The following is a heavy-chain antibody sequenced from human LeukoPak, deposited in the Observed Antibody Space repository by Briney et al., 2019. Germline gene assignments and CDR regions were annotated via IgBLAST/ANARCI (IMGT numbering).Heavy chain of an antibody. V-gene: IGHV3-48*03. CDR3: ARMLQYSSVCMDV. Sequence: GGSLRLSCAASGFTFSSYEMNWVRQAPGKGLEWVSYISSSGSTIYYADSVKGRFTISRDNAKNSLYLQMNSLRAEDTAVYYCARMLQYSSVCMDVWGKGTTVTVSS. D-gene: IGHD6-19*01. CDR1: GFTFSSYE. CDR2: ISSSGSTI. J-gene: IGHJ6*03.